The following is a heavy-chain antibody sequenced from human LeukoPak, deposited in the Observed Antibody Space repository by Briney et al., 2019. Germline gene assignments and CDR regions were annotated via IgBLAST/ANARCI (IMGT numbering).Heavy chain of an antibody. D-gene: IGHD3-10*02. J-gene: IGHJ6*04. CDR1: GFIFSSYE. CDR2: ISSSGTTM. Sequence: AGGSLRLSCAASGFIFSSYEMNWVRQAPGTGLERVSYISSSGTTMYYADSVKGRFTISRDNAKNSLYLQMNSLRAEDTAVYYCAELGITMIGGVWGKGTTVTISS. V-gene: IGHV3-48*03. CDR3: AELGITMIGGV.